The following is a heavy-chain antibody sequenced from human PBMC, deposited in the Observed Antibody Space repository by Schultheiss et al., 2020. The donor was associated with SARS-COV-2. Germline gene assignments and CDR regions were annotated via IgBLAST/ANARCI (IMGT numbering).Heavy chain of an antibody. Sequence: SETLSLTCAVYGGSFSGYYWSWIRQPPGKGLEWIGEINHSGSTNYNPSLKSRATISLDKSKNQFSLTLRSVTAADTAVYYCARDQDYGRNAFDIWGQGTMVTVSS. D-gene: IGHD4/OR15-4a*01. CDR2: INHSGST. CDR3: ARDQDYGRNAFDI. CDR1: GGSFSGYY. V-gene: IGHV4-34*01. J-gene: IGHJ3*02.